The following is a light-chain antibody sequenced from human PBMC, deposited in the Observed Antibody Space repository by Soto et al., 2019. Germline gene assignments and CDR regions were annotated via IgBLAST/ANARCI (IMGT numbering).Light chain of an antibody. Sequence: IQLTQSPSSLSASVGDRVTITCRASQGISSYLAWYQQKPGKAPKLLIYAASTLQSGVPSRFSGRGSGTEVTLTVSSLQAEDFATDDGQQLNNYPATVXGGTNVDIK. V-gene: IGKV1-9*01. CDR1: QGISSY. CDR3: QQLNNYPAT. J-gene: IGKJ4*01. CDR2: AAS.